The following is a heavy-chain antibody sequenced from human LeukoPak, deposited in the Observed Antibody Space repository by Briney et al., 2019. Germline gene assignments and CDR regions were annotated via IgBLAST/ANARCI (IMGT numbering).Heavy chain of an antibody. J-gene: IGHJ6*02. Sequence: PSETLSLTYAVYGGSFSGYYWSWIRQPPGKGLEWIGEINHSGSTNYNPSLKSRVTISVDTSKNQFSLKLSSVTAADTAVYYCACSSTNYYYYGMDVWGQGTTVTVSS. CDR2: INHSGST. D-gene: IGHD2-2*01. CDR3: ACSSTNYYYYGMDV. CDR1: GGSFSGYY. V-gene: IGHV4-34*01.